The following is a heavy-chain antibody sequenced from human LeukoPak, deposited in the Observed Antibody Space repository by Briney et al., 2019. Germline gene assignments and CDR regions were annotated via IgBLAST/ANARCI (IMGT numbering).Heavy chain of an antibody. D-gene: IGHD3-10*01. Sequence: PGGSLSLSCAASGFTVNTHYMSWVRQAPGKELEWVSAIYKGGGTFYPDSVKGRFTISRDNSKNTVYLQMNSLRAEDTAVYYCAATLDAAGNYYFFHYWGQGTPVTVSS. V-gene: IGHV3-66*01. CDR1: GFTVNTHY. CDR2: IYKGGGT. CDR3: AATLDAAGNYYFFHY. J-gene: IGHJ4*02.